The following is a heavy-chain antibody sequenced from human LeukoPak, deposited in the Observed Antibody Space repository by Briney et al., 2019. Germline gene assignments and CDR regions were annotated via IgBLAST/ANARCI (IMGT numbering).Heavy chain of an antibody. Sequence: SVKVSCKASGGTLSSYAISWVRQAPGQGLEWMGGIIPIFDTANYPRKFQGRVTITADESTSTAYMELSSLRSEDTAVYYCAGSDYSKYNWFDPWGQGTLVTVSS. J-gene: IGHJ5*02. V-gene: IGHV1-69*13. D-gene: IGHD4-11*01. CDR1: GGTLSSYA. CDR2: IIPIFDTA. CDR3: AGSDYSKYNWFDP.